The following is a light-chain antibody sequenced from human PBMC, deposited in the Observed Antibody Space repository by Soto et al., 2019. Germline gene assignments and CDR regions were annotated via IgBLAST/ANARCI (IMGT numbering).Light chain of an antibody. CDR2: GAS. J-gene: IGKJ2*01. CDR1: QSVSSSY. Sequence: IVLTQSPGTLSLSPGERATFSCRASQSVSSSYLAWYQQKPGQAPRLLIDGASSRDTGIPDRFSGSGSGTDFTLTISRLEPEDFAVYYCQQWGSLLYTFGQGTKLEIK. V-gene: IGKV3-20*01. CDR3: QQWGSLLYT.